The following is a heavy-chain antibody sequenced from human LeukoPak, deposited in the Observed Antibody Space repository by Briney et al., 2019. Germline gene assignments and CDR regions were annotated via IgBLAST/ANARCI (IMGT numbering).Heavy chain of an antibody. V-gene: IGHV1-69*05. CDR3: AIDNSVRDEAWWFNT. Sequence: ASVKVSCKASGGTFSSYAISWVRQAPGQGPEWMGVISPSGGSATYAQKFQGRVTLTREMSTSTDYLELSSLRSEDTAVYYCAIDNSVRDEAWWFNTWGQGTLVTVSS. CDR1: GGTFSSYA. CDR2: ISPSGGSA. D-gene: IGHD5-24*01. J-gene: IGHJ5*02.